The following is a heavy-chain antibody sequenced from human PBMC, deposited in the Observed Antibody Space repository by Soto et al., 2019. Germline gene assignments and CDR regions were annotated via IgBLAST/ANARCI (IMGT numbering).Heavy chain of an antibody. J-gene: IGHJ3*02. CDR1: GYTFSSYY. CDR2: INPSGGST. Sequence: QVQLVQSGAEVKKPGASVKVSCKASGYTFSSYYMHWVRQAPGQGLERMGIINPSGGSTSYAQKFQGRVTMTRDTSTSTVYMELSSLRSEDTAVYYCARAFDFWSGYLYAFDIWGQGTMVTVSS. CDR3: ARAFDFWSGYLYAFDI. V-gene: IGHV1-46*01. D-gene: IGHD3-3*01.